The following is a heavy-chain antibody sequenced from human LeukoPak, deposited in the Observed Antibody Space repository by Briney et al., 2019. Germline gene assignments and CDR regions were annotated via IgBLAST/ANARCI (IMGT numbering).Heavy chain of an antibody. J-gene: IGHJ4*02. CDR2: IYYSGST. CDR1: GGSISSGDYY. D-gene: IGHD1-26*01. Sequence: PSQTLSLTCTVSGGSISSGDYYWSWIRQPRGKGLERIGYIYYSGSTYYNPSLKSRVTISVDTSKNQFSLKLSSVTAADTAVYYCARVREWELSYFDYWGQGTLVTVSS. CDR3: ARVREWELSYFDY. V-gene: IGHV4-30-4*08.